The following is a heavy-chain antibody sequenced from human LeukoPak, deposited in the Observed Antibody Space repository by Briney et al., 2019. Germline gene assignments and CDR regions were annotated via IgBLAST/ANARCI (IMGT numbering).Heavy chain of an antibody. CDR1: GYTFTGYD. Sequence: GASVKVSCKASGYTFTGYDMHWVRQAPGQGLEWMGWINPNSGGTNYAQKFQGRVTMTRDTSISTAYMELSRLRSDDTAVYYCARVNTEGYYLDDWGQGTLVTVSS. CDR2: INPNSGGT. V-gene: IGHV1-2*02. J-gene: IGHJ4*02. D-gene: IGHD2/OR15-2a*01. CDR3: ARVNTEGYYLDD.